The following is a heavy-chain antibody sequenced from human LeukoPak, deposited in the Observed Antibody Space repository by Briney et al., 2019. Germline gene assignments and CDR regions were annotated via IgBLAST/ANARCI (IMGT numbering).Heavy chain of an antibody. Sequence: GASVKVSCKASGYTFTSYYMHWVRQAPGQGLEWMGIINPNFGSTSYAQKFQGRVTMTSDMSTSTVYMELSSLRFDDTAIYYCAREGAVATAMLSLDYWGQGALVTVSS. J-gene: IGHJ4*02. CDR1: GYTFTSYY. V-gene: IGHV1-46*01. D-gene: IGHD5-18*01. CDR2: INPNFGST. CDR3: AREGAVATAMLSLDY.